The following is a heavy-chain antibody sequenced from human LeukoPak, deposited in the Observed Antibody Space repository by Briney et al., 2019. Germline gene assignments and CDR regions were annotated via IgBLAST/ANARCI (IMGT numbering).Heavy chain of an antibody. CDR2: ISAYNGNT. D-gene: IGHD6-13*01. CDR3: ARGDEQQLAYYFDY. Sequence: GASVKVSCKASGYTFTIYGISSVRQAPGQGLEWMGWISAYNGNTNYAQKLQGRVTMTTDTSTSTAYMELRSLRSDDTAVYYCARGDEQQLAYYFDYWGQGTLATVSS. J-gene: IGHJ4*02. CDR1: GYTFTIYG. V-gene: IGHV1-18*01.